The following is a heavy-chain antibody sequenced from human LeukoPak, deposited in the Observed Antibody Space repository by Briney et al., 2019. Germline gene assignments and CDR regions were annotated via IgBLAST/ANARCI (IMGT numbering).Heavy chain of an antibody. CDR2: INWNGGST. CDR1: GFTFDDYG. CDR3: ARVYYYDSSGYYYYYYYYMDV. Sequence: GGSLRLSCAASGFTFDDYGMSWVRHAPGKGLEWVSGINWNGGSTGYADSVKGRFTISRDNAKNSLYLQMSSLRAEDTALYYCARVYYYDSSGYYYYYYYYMDVWGKGTTVTVSS. J-gene: IGHJ6*03. D-gene: IGHD3-22*01. V-gene: IGHV3-20*04.